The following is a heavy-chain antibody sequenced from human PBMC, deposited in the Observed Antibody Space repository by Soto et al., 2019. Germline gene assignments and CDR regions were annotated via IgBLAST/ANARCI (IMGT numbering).Heavy chain of an antibody. CDR2: MYPGDSDT. CDR3: ARTPNNYDSSGLYVD. CDR1: GYTFTNYW. D-gene: IGHD3-22*01. Sequence: GESLKISCQGSGYTFTNYWIGWLRQMAGQGVESMGLMYPGDSDTRYSPSFQGQVTISADKSTSAAYLQWSSLKASDTAMYYCARTPNNYDSSGLYVDWGHGALVTVTS. V-gene: IGHV5-51*01. J-gene: IGHJ4*01.